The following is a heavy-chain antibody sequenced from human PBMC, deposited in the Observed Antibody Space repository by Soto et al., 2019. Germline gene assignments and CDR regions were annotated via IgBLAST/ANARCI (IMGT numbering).Heavy chain of an antibody. D-gene: IGHD1-26*01. V-gene: IGHV4-59*12. J-gene: IGHJ4*02. CDR1: GGSISGYY. Sequence: PSETLSLTCTVSGGSISGYYWSWIRQPPGKGLEWIGYMYNTGSTVYNPSFKSRVTISVDKSKNHFSLNLTSVTAADTAVYYCARVYSGSYYDSWGQGTLVTVSS. CDR3: ARVYSGSYYDS. CDR2: MYNTGST.